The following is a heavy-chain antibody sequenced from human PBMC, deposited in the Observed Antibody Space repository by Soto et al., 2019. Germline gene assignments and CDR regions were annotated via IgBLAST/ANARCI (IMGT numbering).Heavy chain of an antibody. CDR2: IYYSGST. D-gene: IGHD3-3*01. CDR3: ATEPAGNDFSSGSVGYYGMDV. V-gene: IGHV4-31*03. Sequence: QVQLQESGPGLVKPSQTLSLTCTVSGGSISSGGYYWSWIRHHPGKGLEWIGYIYYSGSTYYNPSIKSRVTISVDTSKIQFSLKLSCVTAADTAVYYCATEPAGNDFSSGSVGYYGMDVWGQGTTVTVSS. CDR1: GGSISSGGYY. J-gene: IGHJ6*02.